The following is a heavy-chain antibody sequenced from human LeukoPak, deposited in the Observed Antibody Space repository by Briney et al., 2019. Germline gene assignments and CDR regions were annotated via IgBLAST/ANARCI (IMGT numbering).Heavy chain of an antibody. Sequence: SETLSLTCTVSGGSLSSGDYYWSWIRQPRGKGLEWIGYIYYSGSTYYNPSLKSRVTISVDTSKNQFSLKLSSVTAADTAVYYCARLRPRYFDWTNRNDYWGQGTLVTVSS. CDR2: IYYSGST. D-gene: IGHD3-9*01. CDR1: GGSLSSGDYY. V-gene: IGHV4-30-4*08. CDR3: ARLRPRYFDWTNRNDY. J-gene: IGHJ4*02.